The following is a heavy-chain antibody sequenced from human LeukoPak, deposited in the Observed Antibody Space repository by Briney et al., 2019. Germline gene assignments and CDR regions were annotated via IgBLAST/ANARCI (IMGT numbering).Heavy chain of an antibody. CDR2: IYYSGST. V-gene: IGHV4-59*01. CDR1: GVSISRDC. J-gene: IGHJ4*02. Sequence: PSETLSLTCTVSGVSISRDCWSWIRQPPGKGLEWIGYIYYSGSTNYNPSLRSRVTISVDMSKNQFSLNLSSVTAADTAVYYCAREREGLENSGWPYYFDYWGQGTLVTVSS. D-gene: IGHD6-19*01. CDR3: AREREGLENSGWPYYFDY.